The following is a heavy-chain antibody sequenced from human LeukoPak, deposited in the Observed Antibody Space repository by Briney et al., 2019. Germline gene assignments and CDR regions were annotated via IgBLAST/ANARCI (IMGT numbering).Heavy chain of an antibody. V-gene: IGHV5-51*01. Sequence: GESLKISCKGSGYSFTSYWIGWVRQMPGKGLGGMGIIYPGDSDTRYSPSFQGQVTISADKSISTAYLQWSSLKASDTARYYCXRRXXXXXXXXCXXWFDPWGQGTLVTVSS. CDR2: IYPGDSDT. CDR3: XRRXXXXXXXXCXXWFDP. J-gene: IGHJ5*02. CDR1: GYSFTSYW.